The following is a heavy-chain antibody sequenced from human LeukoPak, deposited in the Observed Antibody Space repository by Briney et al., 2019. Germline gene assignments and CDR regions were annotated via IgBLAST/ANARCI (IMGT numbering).Heavy chain of an antibody. J-gene: IGHJ4*02. D-gene: IGHD3-10*01. CDR2: IIPIFGTA. CDR3: ARGWGNYYGSWSYFDH. Sequence: SVKVSCKTSGGTFSSYANSWVRQAPGQGLEGLGGIIPIFGTANYAQKFQGRVTITADESTSTAYMELSSLRSEDTAVYYCARGWGNYYGSWSYFDHWGQGTLVTVSS. V-gene: IGHV1-69*13. CDR1: GGTFSSYA.